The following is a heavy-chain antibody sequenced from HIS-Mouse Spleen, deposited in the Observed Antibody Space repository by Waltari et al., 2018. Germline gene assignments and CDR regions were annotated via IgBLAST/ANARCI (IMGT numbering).Heavy chain of an antibody. V-gene: IGHV4-39*07. CDR3: ASGIDSSSWYYFDY. CDR2: IYYSGST. J-gene: IGHJ4*02. Sequence: QLQLQESGPGLVKPSETLSLNCTVPGCSISSSSYYWGWIRQPPGKGLEWIGSIYYSGSTYYNPSLKSRVTISVDTSKNQFSLKLSSVTAADTAVYYCASGIDSSSWYYFDYWGQGTLVTVSS. CDR1: GCSISSSSYY. D-gene: IGHD6-13*01.